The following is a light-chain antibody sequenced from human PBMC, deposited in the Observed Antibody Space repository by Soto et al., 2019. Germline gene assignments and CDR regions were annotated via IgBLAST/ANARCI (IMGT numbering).Light chain of an antibody. CDR1: QVIGNW. CDR2: GAS. V-gene: IGKV1-12*01. CDR3: QQANRVPPT. J-gene: IGKJ1*01. Sequence: DIQMHQSPYSVSAYGGDRVTITCRACQVIGNWFFWYQQKQGKAPKLLIFGASSLQSGVPTRFSGNRSGRDFTLTVSSLQPEDSATYFCQQANRVPPTFGQGNKVEI.